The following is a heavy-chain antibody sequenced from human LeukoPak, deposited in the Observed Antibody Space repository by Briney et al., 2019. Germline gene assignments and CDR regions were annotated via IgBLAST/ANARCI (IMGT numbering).Heavy chain of an antibody. CDR1: GFTFNNYA. D-gene: IGHD3-10*01. CDR3: AKMGKTENHYGSGRFSYYYYMDV. CDR2: IRSDGINK. V-gene: IGHV3-30*02. Sequence: PGRSLRLSCAASGFTFNNYALHWVRQAPGKGLEWVAFIRSDGINKYYADSVKGRFTISRDDSKNTLFLQMNSLRAEDTAVYYCAKMGKTENHYGSGRFSYYYYMDVWGKGTTVTISS. J-gene: IGHJ6*03.